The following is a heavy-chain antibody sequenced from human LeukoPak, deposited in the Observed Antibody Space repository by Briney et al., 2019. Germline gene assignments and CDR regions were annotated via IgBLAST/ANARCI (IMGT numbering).Heavy chain of an antibody. CDR2: ITYVGSSK. CDR3: ARVHTERASLPPFDH. V-gene: IGHV3-30*04. D-gene: IGHD1-26*01. Sequence: GGSLRLSCETSQFTFRTYAMHWVRQAPGKGLEWVALITYVGSSKYYADSVRGRFSISRDNSKNTLYLEMNSLRRDDTAVYFCARVHTERASLPPFDHWGQGSLVTVSS. CDR1: QFTFRTYA. J-gene: IGHJ4*02.